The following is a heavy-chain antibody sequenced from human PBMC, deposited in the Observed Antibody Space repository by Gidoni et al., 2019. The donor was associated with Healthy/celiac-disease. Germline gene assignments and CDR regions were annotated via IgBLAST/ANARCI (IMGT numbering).Heavy chain of an antibody. CDR2: ISYDGSNK. D-gene: IGHD6-19*01. V-gene: IGHV3-30-3*01. J-gene: IGHJ4*02. Sequence: QVQLVESGGGVVQPGRSLRLSCAASGFTFSSYAMHWVRQAPGKGLEWVAVISYDGSNKYYADSVKGRFTISRDNSKNTLYLQMNSLRAEDTAVYYCARASRVAGHYWGQGTLVTVSS. CDR3: ARASRVAGHY. CDR1: GFTFSSYA.